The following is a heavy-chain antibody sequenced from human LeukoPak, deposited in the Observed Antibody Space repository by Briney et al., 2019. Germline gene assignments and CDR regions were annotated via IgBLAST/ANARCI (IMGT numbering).Heavy chain of an antibody. Sequence: ASVKVSCKASGYTFTGYYMHWVRQAPGQGLEWMGWINPNSGGTNYAQKFQGWVTMTRDTSISTAYMELSRLRSDDTAVYYCARAPTREYSSGWYYYHYGMDVWGQGTTVTVSS. CDR1: GYTFTGYY. CDR3: ARAPTREYSSGWYYYHYGMDV. J-gene: IGHJ6*02. CDR2: INPNSGGT. D-gene: IGHD6-19*01. V-gene: IGHV1-2*04.